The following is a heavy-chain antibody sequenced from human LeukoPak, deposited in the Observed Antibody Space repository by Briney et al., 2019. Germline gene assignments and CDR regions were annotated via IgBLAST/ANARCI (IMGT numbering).Heavy chain of an antibody. Sequence: ASVKVSCKASGYTFTSYGISWVRQAPGQGLEWMGWISAYNGNTNYAQKLQGRVTMTTDTSTSTAYMELRSLRSDDTAVYYCARVEPYYYGSGVLGYWGQGTLVTVSS. CDR1: GYTFTSYG. D-gene: IGHD3-10*01. CDR2: ISAYNGNT. V-gene: IGHV1-18*01. J-gene: IGHJ4*02. CDR3: ARVEPYYYGSGVLGY.